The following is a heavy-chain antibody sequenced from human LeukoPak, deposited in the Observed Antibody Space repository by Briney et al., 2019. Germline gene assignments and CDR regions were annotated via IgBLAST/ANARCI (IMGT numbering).Heavy chain of an antibody. D-gene: IGHD3-3*01. CDR1: GGSISSGDCY. J-gene: IGHJ4*02. CDR3: ARRITIFGVVTSFDY. CDR2: IYYSGST. Sequence: SETLSLTCTVSGGSISSGDCYWSWIRQPPGKGLEWIGYIYYSGSTYYNPSLKSRVTISVDTSKNQFSLKLSSVTAADTAVYYCARRITIFGVVTSFDYWGQGTLVTVSS. V-gene: IGHV4-30-4*01.